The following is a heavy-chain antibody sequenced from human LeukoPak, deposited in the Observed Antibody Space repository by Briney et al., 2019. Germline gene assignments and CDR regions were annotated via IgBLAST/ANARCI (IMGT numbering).Heavy chain of an antibody. CDR3: ARGAAAGTSRFDY. CDR2: ISSSSSTI. D-gene: IGHD6-13*01. J-gene: IGHJ4*02. CDR1: GFTFSSYS. V-gene: IGHV3-48*04. Sequence: GGSLRLSCAASGFTFSSYSMNWVRQAPGKGLEWVSYISSSSSTIYYADSVKGRFTISRDNAKNSLYLQMNSLRAEDTAVYYCARGAAAGTSRFDYWGQGTLVTVSS.